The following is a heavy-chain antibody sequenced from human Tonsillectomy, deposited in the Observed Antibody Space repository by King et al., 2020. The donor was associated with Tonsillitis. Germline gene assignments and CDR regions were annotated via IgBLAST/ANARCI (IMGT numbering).Heavy chain of an antibody. J-gene: IGHJ6*03. CDR2: MNPNSGNT. D-gene: IGHD3-10*01. CDR3: AKGNYYGSGSYYYMGV. V-gene: IGHV1-8*01. Sequence: VQLVESGAEVKKPGASVKVSCKASGDTFTSYDINWVRQATGQGLEWMGWMNPNSGNTGYAQKFQGRVTMTRNTSIGTAYMELSSLRSEDTAVYYCAKGNYYGSGSYYYMGVWGKGTTVTVSS. CDR1: GDTFTSYD.